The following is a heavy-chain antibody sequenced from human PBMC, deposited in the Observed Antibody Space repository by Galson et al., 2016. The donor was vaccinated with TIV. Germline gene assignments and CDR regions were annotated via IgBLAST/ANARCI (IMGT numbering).Heavy chain of an antibody. V-gene: IGHV3-9*01. Sequence: SLRLSCAASGFTFDDYPMHWVRQAPGKGLEWVSGINWKDNSVDYADSVRGRFTISRDNAKNSLYLQMNSLRPEDTALYYCAKNSRSDASMDYYYYHGMDVWGRGTTVIVSS. CDR2: INWKDNSV. D-gene: IGHD5-18*01. CDR3: AKNSRSDASMDYYYYHGMDV. CDR1: GFTFDDYP. J-gene: IGHJ6*02.